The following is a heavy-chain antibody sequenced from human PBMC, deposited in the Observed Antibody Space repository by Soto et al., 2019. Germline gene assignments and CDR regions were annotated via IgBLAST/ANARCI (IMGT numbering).Heavy chain of an antibody. Sequence: QVQLQESGPGLVKPSGTLSLTCAVSGGSISSSNWWSWVRQPPGKGLEWIGEIYHSGSTNYNPSLKGRVTISVDKSKNQFSLKLSSVTAADTAVYYCARDPTVVTSGRYFDLWGRGTLVTVSS. D-gene: IGHD2-21*02. V-gene: IGHV4-4*02. CDR1: GGSISSSNW. CDR3: ARDPTVVTSGRYFDL. J-gene: IGHJ2*01. CDR2: IYHSGST.